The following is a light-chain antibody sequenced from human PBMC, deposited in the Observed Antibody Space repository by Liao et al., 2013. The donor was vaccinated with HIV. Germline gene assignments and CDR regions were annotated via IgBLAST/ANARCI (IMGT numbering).Light chain of an antibody. CDR3: QVWDSSSDHPYV. V-gene: IGLV3-21*01. CDR1: NIGSKS. CDR2: YDS. Sequence: SYELTQPPSVSVSPGETARLTCGGNNIGSKSVHWYQQRPGQAPVLVIYYDSDRPSGIPERFSGSNSGNTATLTISRVEAGDEADYYCQVWDSSSDHPYVFGTGTKVTVL. J-gene: IGLJ1*01.